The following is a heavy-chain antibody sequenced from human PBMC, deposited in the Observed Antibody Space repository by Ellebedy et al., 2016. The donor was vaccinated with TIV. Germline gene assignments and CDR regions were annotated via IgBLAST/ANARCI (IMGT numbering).Heavy chain of an antibody. D-gene: IGHD2-15*01. Sequence: PGGSLRLSCAASGFTFSDYYVTWIRPAPGKGLECVSYINLAGDYTYYADSVKGRFTISRDNAHSSLYRQMSSLRAADTAVYYCAAAHYYFYGKDVWGQGTRVTVSS. CDR2: INLAGDYT. V-gene: IGHV3-11*06. CDR1: GFTFSDYY. J-gene: IGHJ6*02. CDR3: AAAHYYFYGKDV.